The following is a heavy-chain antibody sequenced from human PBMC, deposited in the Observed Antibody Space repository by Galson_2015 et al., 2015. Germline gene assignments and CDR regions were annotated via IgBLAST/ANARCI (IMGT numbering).Heavy chain of an antibody. D-gene: IGHD5-12*01. Sequence: SVKVSCKASGYTFSNYHIHWVRQAPGQGLEWMGIVTPGSGATSCAEKFQGRVIMTGDMSTTTAFLELSSLRSDDTALYYCARETSATGYGDHWGQGTLVAVSS. J-gene: IGHJ4*02. CDR2: VTPGSGAT. CDR1: GYTFSNYH. CDR3: ARETSATGYGDH. V-gene: IGHV1-46*01.